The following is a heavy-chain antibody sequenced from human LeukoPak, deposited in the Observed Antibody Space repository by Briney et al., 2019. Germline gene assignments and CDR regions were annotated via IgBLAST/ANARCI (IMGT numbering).Heavy chain of an antibody. Sequence: SVKVSCKASGGTFSSYAISWGRQAPGQGLEWMGMIIPIFGTANYAQKFQGRVTITADESTSTAHMELSSLRSEDTAVYNCARHYYGSGSILYYGMDVWGKGTTVTVSS. J-gene: IGHJ6*04. D-gene: IGHD3-10*01. CDR1: GGTFSSYA. V-gene: IGHV1-69*13. CDR3: ARHYYGSGSILYYGMDV. CDR2: IIPIFGTA.